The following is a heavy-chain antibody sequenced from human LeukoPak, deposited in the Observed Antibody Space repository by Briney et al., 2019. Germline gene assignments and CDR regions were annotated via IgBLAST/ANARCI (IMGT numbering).Heavy chain of an antibody. CDR2: ITWNSAPI. D-gene: IGHD6-19*01. Sequence: GGSLRLSCAASGFTFDDYAMHWVRQVPGKGLEWVSGITWNSAPIGYADSVKGRFTISRDNSKNSLYLQMNSLTVEDTAVYYCAKNRSGWYYLDYWGQGTLVTVSS. V-gene: IGHV3-9*01. CDR1: GFTFDDYA. CDR3: AKNRSGWYYLDY. J-gene: IGHJ4*02.